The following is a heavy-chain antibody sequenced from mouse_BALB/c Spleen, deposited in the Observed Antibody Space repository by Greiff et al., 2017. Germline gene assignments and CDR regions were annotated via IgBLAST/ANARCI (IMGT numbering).Heavy chain of an antibody. J-gene: IGHJ4*01. D-gene: IGHD3-1*01. V-gene: IGHV2-9*02. CDR1: GFSLTSYG. CDR3: AINSRNYYAMDY. CDR2: IWAGGST. Sequence: QVQLQQSGPGLVAPSQSLSITCTVSGFSLTSYGVHWVRQPPGKGLEWLGVIWAGGSTNYNSALMSRLSISKDNSKSQVFFKMNSLQANDTAIYYCAINSRNYYAMDYWGQGTSVTVSS.